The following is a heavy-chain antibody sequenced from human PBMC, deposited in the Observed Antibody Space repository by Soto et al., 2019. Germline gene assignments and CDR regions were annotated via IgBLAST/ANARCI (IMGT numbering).Heavy chain of an antibody. J-gene: IGHJ3*02. V-gene: IGHV4-61*08. CDR2: TLYSGSP. D-gene: IGHD3-9*01. CDR3: ARHDYYHRTFDI. CDR1: GGSVGTGAYY. Sequence: PSETLSLTXRVSGGSVGTGAYYWSWIRQPPGKGLEWIGYTLYSGSPNYNPSLQSLQSRVTISVDTSRNRFSLRLTSVTAADTALYYCARHDYYHRTFDIWGQGTLVTVSS.